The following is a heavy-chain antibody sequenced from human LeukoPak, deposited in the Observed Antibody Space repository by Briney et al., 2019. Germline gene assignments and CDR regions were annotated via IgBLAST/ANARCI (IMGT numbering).Heavy chain of an antibody. V-gene: IGHV4-34*01. D-gene: IGHD2-21*02. Sequence: SETLSLTCAVYGGSFSGYYWSWIRQPPGKGLEWIGEINHSGSTNYNPSLKSRVTISVVTSKNQFSLKLSSVTAADTAVYYCARVVTADYYFDYWGQGTLVTVSS. CDR3: ARVVTADYYFDY. CDR2: INHSGST. J-gene: IGHJ4*02. CDR1: GGSFSGYY.